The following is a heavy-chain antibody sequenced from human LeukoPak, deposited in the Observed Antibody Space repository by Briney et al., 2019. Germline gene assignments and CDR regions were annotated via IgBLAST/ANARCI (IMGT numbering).Heavy chain of an antibody. J-gene: IGHJ4*02. V-gene: IGHV4-4*07. D-gene: IGHD4-17*01. CDR3: ARGVSAVTVDS. CDR1: DGSINGYY. CDR2: MYTSGST. Sequence: SETLSLTCTVSDGSINGYYWTWIRQPAGKGLEWIGRMYTSGSTNYNPSLKSRVTMSLDTSKNQFSLKLSSVTAADTAVYYCARGVSAVTVDSWRQGTLVTVSS.